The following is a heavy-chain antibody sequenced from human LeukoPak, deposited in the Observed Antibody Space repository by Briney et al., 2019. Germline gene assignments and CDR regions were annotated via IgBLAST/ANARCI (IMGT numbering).Heavy chain of an antibody. Sequence: PGGSLRLSCAASGFTFSSYTMNWVRQAPGKGLEWVSSISSTSSYIYYADSVKGRFTISRDNAKTSLYLQMNSLRAEDTAVYYCVREGVAAFDIWGQGTMVTVSS. CDR2: ISSTSSYI. V-gene: IGHV3-21*01. CDR3: VREGVAAFDI. CDR1: GFTFSSYT. J-gene: IGHJ3*02. D-gene: IGHD3-10*01.